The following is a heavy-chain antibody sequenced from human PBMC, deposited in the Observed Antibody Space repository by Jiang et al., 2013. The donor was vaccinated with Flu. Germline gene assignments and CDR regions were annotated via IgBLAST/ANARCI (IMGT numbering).Heavy chain of an antibody. CDR1: GFSLSTSGVG. CDR2: IYWDDDK. D-gene: IGHD3-16*01. J-gene: IGHJ4*02. Sequence: KPTQTLTLACTFSGFSLSTSGVGVGWIRQPPGKALEWLALIYWDDDKRYSPSLKSRLTITKDTSKNQVVLTMTNMDPVDTATYYCAQRYDYVWGSPRGYFDYWGQGTLVTVSS. V-gene: IGHV2-5*02. CDR3: AQRYDYVWGSPRGYFDY.